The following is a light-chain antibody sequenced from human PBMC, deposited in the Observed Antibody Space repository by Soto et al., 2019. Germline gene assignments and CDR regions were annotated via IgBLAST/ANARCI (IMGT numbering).Light chain of an antibody. Sequence: EVVMTQSPATLAVSPGERGTLPCRSSQSVADNLAWFQQKPGQGPRLLIYGASTRATGIPARFSGSGSETDFTLTVSSLRSEDSAVYYCQQYNYWPITFGQGTRLEI. CDR3: QQYNYWPIT. J-gene: IGKJ5*01. CDR2: GAS. CDR1: QSVADN. V-gene: IGKV3-15*01.